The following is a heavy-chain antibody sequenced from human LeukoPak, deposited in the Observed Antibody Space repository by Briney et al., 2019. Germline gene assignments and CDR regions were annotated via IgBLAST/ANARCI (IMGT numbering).Heavy chain of an antibody. D-gene: IGHD2-2*01. CDR2: ISYDGSNK. Sequence: PGRSLRLSCAASGFTFSSYGMHWVRQAPGKGLEWVAVISYDGSNKYYADSVKGRFTISRDNSKNTLYLQMNSLRAEDTAVYYCGKGEGYEFWDYWGQGPLVTVSS. V-gene: IGHV3-30*18. J-gene: IGHJ4*02. CDR3: GKGEGYEFWDY. CDR1: GFTFSSYG.